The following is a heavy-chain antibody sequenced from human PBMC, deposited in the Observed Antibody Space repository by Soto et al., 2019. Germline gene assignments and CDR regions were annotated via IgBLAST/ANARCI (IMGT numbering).Heavy chain of an antibody. J-gene: IGHJ4*02. V-gene: IGHV2-5*02. D-gene: IGHD3-3*01. CDR3: ARIFDFWSGYYFSY. CDR1: GFSLSTSGVA. CDR2: IFWDDDK. Sequence: ESGPTLVNPTQTLTLTCTFSGFSLSTSGVAVGWIRQAPRKAPEWLAFIFWDDDKRYSPSLENRLTITKDTSKNQVVLTMTNMDPVDTATYNCARIFDFWSGYYFSYWGRGTLVTVSS.